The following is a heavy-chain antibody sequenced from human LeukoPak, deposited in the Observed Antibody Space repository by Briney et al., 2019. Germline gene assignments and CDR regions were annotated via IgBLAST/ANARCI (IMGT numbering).Heavy chain of an antibody. D-gene: IGHD3-10*01. CDR2: ISGSGGST. V-gene: IGHV3-23*01. CDR3: AKDYTPRQYYGSGSYNY. J-gene: IGHJ4*02. Sequence: GGSLRLSCAVSGFTFNTYSMNWVRQAPGKGLEWVSAISGSGGSTYYADSVKGRFTISRDNSKNTLYLQMNSLRAEDTAVYYCAKDYTPRQYYGSGSYNYWGQGTLVTVSS. CDR1: GFTFNTYS.